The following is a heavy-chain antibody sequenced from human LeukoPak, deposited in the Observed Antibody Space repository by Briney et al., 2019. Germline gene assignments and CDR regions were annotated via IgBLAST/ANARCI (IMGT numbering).Heavy chain of an antibody. CDR2: ISFDGSHT. CDR3: AKDLKSGSYYFDY. Sequence: PGGSLRLSCAASGFTFSSYGIHWVRQAPGKGLEWVAVISFDGSHTYYADSVKGRFTISRDNSKNILFLQMSSLRPEDTAVYYCAKDLKSGSYYFDYWGQGTLVTVSS. D-gene: IGHD3-10*01. J-gene: IGHJ4*02. V-gene: IGHV3-30*18. CDR1: GFTFSSYG.